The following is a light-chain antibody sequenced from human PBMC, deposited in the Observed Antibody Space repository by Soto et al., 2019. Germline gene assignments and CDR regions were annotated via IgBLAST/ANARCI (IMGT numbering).Light chain of an antibody. J-gene: IGKJ2*01. Sequence: DIQLTQSTSFLSASVGDRVTITCRASQGISSYLAWYQQKPGKAPNLLIYAAFTLQSGVPSTFSGSGSGTEITLTISSLQPEDFATYYCQQLNSYPYTFGQGTKLEIK. CDR3: QQLNSYPYT. CDR2: AAF. CDR1: QGISSY. V-gene: IGKV1-9*01.